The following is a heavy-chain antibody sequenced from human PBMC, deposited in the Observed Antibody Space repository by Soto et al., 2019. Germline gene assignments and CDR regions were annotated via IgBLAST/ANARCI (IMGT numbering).Heavy chain of an antibody. J-gene: IGHJ4*02. Sequence: QDRVTMTTDTSTSTAYMELRSLRSDDTAVYYCARAPGTDFDYWGQGTLVTVSS. D-gene: IGHD1-1*01. V-gene: IGHV1-18*01. CDR3: ARAPGTDFDY.